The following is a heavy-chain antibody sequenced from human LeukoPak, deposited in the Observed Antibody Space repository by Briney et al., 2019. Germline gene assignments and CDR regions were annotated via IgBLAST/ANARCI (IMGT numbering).Heavy chain of an antibody. CDR1: GFSFSSYN. CDR2: IDSSSRYI. Sequence: GGSLRLSCAASGFSFSSYNMDWVRQAPGKGLEWVSFIDSSSRYIYQADSVKGRFTISRDNAKSSVFLQMNSLRAEDTAVYYCARVGGHCTSTSCPPPDYWGQGTLVTVSS. V-gene: IGHV3-21*01. J-gene: IGHJ4*02. CDR3: ARVGGHCTSTSCPPPDY. D-gene: IGHD2-2*01.